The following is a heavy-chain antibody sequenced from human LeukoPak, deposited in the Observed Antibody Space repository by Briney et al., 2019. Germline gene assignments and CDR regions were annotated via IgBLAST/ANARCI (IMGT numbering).Heavy chain of an antibody. CDR1: GGSFSGYY. Sequence: KPSETPSLPCAVYGGSFSGYYWSWIRQPPGKGLEWIGGINHNGSTNYNPSLKSRVTISVDTSKNQFSLKLSSVTAADTAVYYCARGRGVVVPAALDPYYFDYWGQGTLVTVSS. J-gene: IGHJ4*02. V-gene: IGHV4-34*01. CDR3: ARGRGVVVPAALDPYYFDY. D-gene: IGHD2-2*01. CDR2: INHNGST.